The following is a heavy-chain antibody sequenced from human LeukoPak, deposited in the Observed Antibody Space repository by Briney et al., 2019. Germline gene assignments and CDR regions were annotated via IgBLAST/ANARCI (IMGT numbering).Heavy chain of an antibody. CDR1: GFTFSNAW. J-gene: IGHJ6*02. V-gene: IGHV3-15*01. CDR3: ARDQGLQDYYGMDV. CDR2: IKSKTDGGAT. Sequence: GGSLRLSCAASGFTFSNAWMSWVRQAPGKGLEWVGRIKSKTDGGATDYAAPVKGRFTISRDDSKNTLYLQMNSLKTEDTAVYYCARDQGLQDYYGMDVWGQGTTVTVSS.